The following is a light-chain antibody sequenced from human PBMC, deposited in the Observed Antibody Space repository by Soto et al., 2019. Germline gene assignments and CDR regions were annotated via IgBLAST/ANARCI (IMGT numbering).Light chain of an antibody. CDR3: QQRYNSPVT. J-gene: IGKJ4*01. Sequence: DIVLTQSPATLSLSPGERATLACRASQTIYTYLDWYQHKPGQAPRLLIHDASFSATGIAARFSGSGSGTDFTLTISSLEPDDFAVYYCQQRYNSPVTFGGGTKVEIK. V-gene: IGKV3-11*01. CDR1: QTIYTY. CDR2: DAS.